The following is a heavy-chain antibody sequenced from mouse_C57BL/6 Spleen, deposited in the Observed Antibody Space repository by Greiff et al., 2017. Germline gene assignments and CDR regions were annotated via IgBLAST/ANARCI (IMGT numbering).Heavy chain of an antibody. V-gene: IGHV1-82*01. CDR2: IYPGDGDT. CDR1: GYAFSSSW. CDR3: ASRGSYYGSSDWYFDV. J-gene: IGHJ1*03. D-gene: IGHD1-1*01. Sequence: VQLQQSGPELVKPGASVKISCKASGYAFSSSWMNWVKQRPGKGLEWIGRIYPGDGDTNYNGKFKGKATLTADKSSSTAYMQLSSLTSEDSAVYFCASRGSYYGSSDWYFDVWGTGTTVTVSS.